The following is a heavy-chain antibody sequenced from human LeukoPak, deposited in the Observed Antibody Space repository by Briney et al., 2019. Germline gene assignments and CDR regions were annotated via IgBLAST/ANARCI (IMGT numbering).Heavy chain of an antibody. CDR3: ARDSVV. Sequence: PGGSLRLSCAASGFTFSSYAMHWVRQAPGKGLEWVAVITYDGSNKYYADSVKGRFTLSRDNSKNTLSLQMNSLRAEDTAVYYCARDSVVWGQGTLVTASS. CDR2: ITYDGSNK. J-gene: IGHJ4*02. CDR1: GFTFSSYA. V-gene: IGHV3-30-3*01. D-gene: IGHD2-15*01.